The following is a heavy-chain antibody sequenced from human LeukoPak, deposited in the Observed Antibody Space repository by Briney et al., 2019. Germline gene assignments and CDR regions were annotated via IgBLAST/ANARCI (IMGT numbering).Heavy chain of an antibody. CDR2: IYHSGST. Sequence: PSGTLSLTCAVSGGSISSSNWWSWVRQPPGKGLEWIGEIYHSGSTNYNPSLKSRVTISVDKSKNQFSLKLSSVTAADTAVYYCAAPSITMVRGPANYGMDVWGQGTTVTVSS. CDR3: AAPSITMVRGPANYGMDV. CDR1: GGSISSSNW. D-gene: IGHD3-10*01. J-gene: IGHJ6*02. V-gene: IGHV4-4*02.